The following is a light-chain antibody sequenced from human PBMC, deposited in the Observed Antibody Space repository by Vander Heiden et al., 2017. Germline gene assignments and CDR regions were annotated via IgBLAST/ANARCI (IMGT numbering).Light chain of an antibody. J-gene: IGLJ3*02. CDR3: AAWDDSLGGPV. CDR1: TSNIGSNT. CDR2: GDH. Sequence: QPRLTQPPSASATPGQRVPISCSGSTSNIGSNTVNWFQQIPGTAPKLLIYGDHQRPSGVPERFSASKSGTSASLDISGLQSEDEAAYYCAAWDDSLGGPVFGGGTRLTVL. V-gene: IGLV1-44*01.